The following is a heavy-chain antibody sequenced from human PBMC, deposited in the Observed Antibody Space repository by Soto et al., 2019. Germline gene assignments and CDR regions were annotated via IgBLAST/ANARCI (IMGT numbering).Heavy chain of an antibody. V-gene: IGHV4-59*01. Sequence: SETLSLTCTVSGDSIIAYSWSWVRQPPGKGLEWIGNIHYNGNTKYSPSLKSRVTMSVDTSKNHFSLRLISVTAADTAIYFCAREGNLGRWLQPLDFWGQGTLVTVSS. J-gene: IGHJ4*02. CDR3: AREGNLGRWLQPLDF. D-gene: IGHD5-12*01. CDR2: IHYNGNT. CDR1: GDSIIAYS.